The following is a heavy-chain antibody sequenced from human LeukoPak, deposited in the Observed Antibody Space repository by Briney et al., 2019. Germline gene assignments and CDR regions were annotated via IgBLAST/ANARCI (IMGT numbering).Heavy chain of an antibody. CDR2: IKPDGSEK. CDR3: VRGGTYWTVS. V-gene: IGHV3-7*01. Sequence: GGSLRLSCAASGFVFSTSYMSWVRKAPGKGLEWVATIKPDGSEKYHVDSVSGRFTISRDNTNDSLFLQMNSLRVDDTAVYYCVRGGTYWTVSWGQGTLVNVS. CDR1: GFVFSTSY. J-gene: IGHJ5*01.